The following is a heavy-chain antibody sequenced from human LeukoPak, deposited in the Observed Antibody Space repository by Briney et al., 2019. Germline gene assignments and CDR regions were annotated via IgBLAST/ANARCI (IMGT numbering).Heavy chain of an antibody. CDR3: AKDTVAGTYYYYYMDV. D-gene: IGHD6-19*01. CDR1: GFTFSSYG. Sequence: HSGGSLRLSCAASGFTFSSYGMHWVRQAPGKGLEWVAFIRYDGSNKYYADSVKGRFTISRDNSKNTLYLQMNSLRAEDTAVYYCAKDTVAGTYYYYYMDVWGKGTTVTISS. CDR2: IRYDGSNK. J-gene: IGHJ6*03. V-gene: IGHV3-30*02.